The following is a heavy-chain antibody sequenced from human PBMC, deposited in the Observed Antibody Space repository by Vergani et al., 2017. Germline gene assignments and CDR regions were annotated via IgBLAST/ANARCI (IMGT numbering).Heavy chain of an antibody. CDR3: TKGSRGYTGYFLDY. D-gene: IGHD5-12*01. CDR1: GFSFPGYA. J-gene: IGHJ4*02. CDR2: VSGSSATP. V-gene: IGHV3-23*01. Sequence: EVQLLESGGGLVQPGGSLRLSCEASGFSFPGYAMSWVRQAPGKGLEWVSSVSGSSATPYYADSVKGRFIISRDNSKNTLHLQMNSLRADDSAVYYCTKGSRGYTGYFLDYCVEGTLATVSS.